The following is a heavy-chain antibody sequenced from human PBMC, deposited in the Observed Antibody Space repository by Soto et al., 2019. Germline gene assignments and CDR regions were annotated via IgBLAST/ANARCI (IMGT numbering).Heavy chain of an antibody. CDR3: AKDRGGYCYSGMDV. V-gene: IGHV3-23*01. Sequence: EVQLLESGGGLVQPGGSLRLSCAASGFTFSSYAMSWVRQAPGKGLEWVSAISGSGGSTYYADSVKGRFTISRDNSKNTLYLQRTSLRAEGTAVYYCAKDRGGYCYSGMDVWGQGTTVTVSS. CDR2: ISGSGGST. J-gene: IGHJ6*02. CDR1: GFTFSSYA. D-gene: IGHD3-10*01.